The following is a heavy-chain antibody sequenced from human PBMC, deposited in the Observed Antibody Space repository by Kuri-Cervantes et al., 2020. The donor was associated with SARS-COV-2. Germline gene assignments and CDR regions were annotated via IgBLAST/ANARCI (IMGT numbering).Heavy chain of an antibody. CDR1: GYSISSGYY. CDR3: ARDQASSSSEIPAFAI. Sequence: SGTLSLTCALSGYSISSGYYWGWIRQPPGKGLEWIVSIYHSGRTYYNPNLKSRVTISVETSKNQFSLKLSSVTAADTAVYYCARDQASSSSEIPAFAIWGQGTMVTVSS. CDR2: IYHSGRT. J-gene: IGHJ3*02. V-gene: IGHV4-38-2*02. D-gene: IGHD6-6*01.